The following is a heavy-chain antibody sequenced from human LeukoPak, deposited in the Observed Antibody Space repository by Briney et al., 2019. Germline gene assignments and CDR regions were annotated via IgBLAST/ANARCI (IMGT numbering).Heavy chain of an antibody. CDR2: FDPEHREA. D-gene: IGHD1-26*01. V-gene: IGHV1-24*01. CDR1: GYSLTDLS. Sequence: GASVKVSCKVSGYSLTDLSMHWVRQAPGNGLAWMGGFDPEHREAIYAQKFQGRVSMTEDTSTDTAYMELRSLRSEDTAVYYCAAGGIYSLLDYWGQGTLVTVSS. J-gene: IGHJ4*02. CDR3: AAGGIYSLLDY.